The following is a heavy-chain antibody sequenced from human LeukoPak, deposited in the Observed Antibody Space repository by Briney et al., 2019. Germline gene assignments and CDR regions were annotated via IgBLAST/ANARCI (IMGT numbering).Heavy chain of an antibody. CDR2: IYYSGST. V-gene: IGHV4-30-4*01. CDR3: AYSGYDLWGFRPLDY. Sequence: SSQTLSLTCTVSGGSISSGDYYWSWIRQPPGKGLEWIGYIYYSGSTYYNPSLKSRVTISVDTSKNQFSLKLSSVTAADTAVYYCAYSGYDLWGFRPLDYWGQGTLVTVSS. CDR1: GGSISSGDYY. J-gene: IGHJ4*02. D-gene: IGHD5-12*01.